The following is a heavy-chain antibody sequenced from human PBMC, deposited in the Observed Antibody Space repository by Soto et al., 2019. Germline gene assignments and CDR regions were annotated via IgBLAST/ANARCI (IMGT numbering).Heavy chain of an antibody. D-gene: IGHD6-13*01. CDR1: GGSFSGCY. CDR3: ARKGSSWYGNWFDP. Sequence: QVQLQQWGAGLLKPSETLSLTCAVYGGSFSGCYWSWIRQPPGKGLEWIGEINHSGSTNYNPSLKSRVTISVDTSKNQFSLKLSSVTAADTAVYYCARKGSSWYGNWFDPRGQGTLVTDSS. V-gene: IGHV4-34*01. J-gene: IGHJ5*02. CDR2: INHSGST.